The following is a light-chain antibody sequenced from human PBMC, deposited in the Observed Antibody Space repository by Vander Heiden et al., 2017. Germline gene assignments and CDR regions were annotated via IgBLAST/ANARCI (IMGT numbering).Light chain of an antibody. Sequence: DIQMTQSPSSLSASEGDRVTITCQASRDITKYIIWFQQKPGKAPQLLIYDASNLQTGVPSRLSGSGSGTDFTFTISGLQPEDIATYYWQQYSDLPWTFGNETKVQIK. CDR2: DAS. V-gene: IGKV1-33*01. CDR3: QQYSDLPWT. J-gene: IGKJ1*01. CDR1: RDITKY.